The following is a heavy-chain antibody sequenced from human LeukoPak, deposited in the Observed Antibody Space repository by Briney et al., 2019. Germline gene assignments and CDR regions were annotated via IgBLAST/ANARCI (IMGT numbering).Heavy chain of an antibody. CDR2: IHHSGST. CDR3: TGEKAGTIVDY. CDR1: GYSISSGYY. V-gene: IGHV4-38-2*02. J-gene: IGHJ4*02. Sequence: SETLSLTCAVSGYSISSGYYWGWVRQPPGKGLEWIGSIHHSGSTYYNPSLKSRVTISVDMSKNQFSLKLSSVTAADTAVYFCTGEKAGTIVDYWGQGTLVTVSS. D-gene: IGHD2-15*01.